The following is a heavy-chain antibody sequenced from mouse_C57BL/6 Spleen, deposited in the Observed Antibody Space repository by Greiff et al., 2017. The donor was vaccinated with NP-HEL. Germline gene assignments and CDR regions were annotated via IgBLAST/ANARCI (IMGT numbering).Heavy chain of an antibody. CDR3: ARKVTTAYVDV. V-gene: IGHV1-69*01. CDR2: IDPSDSYT. D-gene: IGHD1-2*01. Sequence: QVQLQQPGAELVMPGASVKLSCKASGYTFTSYWMHWVKQRPGQGLEWIGEIDPSDSYTNYNQKFKGKSTLTVDKSSSTAYMQLSSLTSEDSAVYYCARKVTTAYVDVWGTGTTVTVSS. CDR1: GYTFTSYW. J-gene: IGHJ1*03.